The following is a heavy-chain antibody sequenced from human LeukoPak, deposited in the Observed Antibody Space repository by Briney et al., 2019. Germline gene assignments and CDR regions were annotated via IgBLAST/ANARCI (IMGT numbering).Heavy chain of an antibody. CDR1: GYTFTSYY. CDR3: ARDLDGIAAAANYGMDV. D-gene: IGHD6-13*01. CDR2: IIPIFGTA. V-gene: IGHV1-69*13. Sequence: GASVKVSCKASGYTFTSYYMHWVRQAPGQGLEWMGGIIPIFGTANYAQKFQGRVTITADESTSTAYMELSSLRSEDTAVYYCARDLDGIAAAANYGMDVWGQGTTVTVSS. J-gene: IGHJ6*02.